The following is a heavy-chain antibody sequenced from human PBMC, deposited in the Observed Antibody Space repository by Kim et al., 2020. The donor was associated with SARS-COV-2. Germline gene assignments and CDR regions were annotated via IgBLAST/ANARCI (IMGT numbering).Heavy chain of an antibody. Sequence: GGSLRLSCAASGFTVSSNYMSWVRQAPGKGLEWVSVIYSGGSTYYADSVKGRFTISRDDSKNTLYLRMNNLRAEDTAVYYCARGALGGTTLLFSWDYFDYWGQGTRVTVSS. CDR2: IYSGGST. CDR3: ARGALGGTTLLFSWDYFDY. V-gene: IGHV3-53*01. CDR1: GFTVSSNY. J-gene: IGHJ4*02. D-gene: IGHD1-7*01.